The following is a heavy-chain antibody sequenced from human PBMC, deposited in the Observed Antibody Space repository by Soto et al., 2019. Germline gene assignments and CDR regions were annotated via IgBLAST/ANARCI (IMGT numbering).Heavy chain of an antibody. CDR1: GYTFTSYD. CDR2: MNPNSGNT. J-gene: IGHJ6*02. D-gene: IGHD3-22*01. Sequence: ASVKVSCKASGYTFTSYDINWLRQATGQGLEWMGWMNPNSGNTGYAQKFQGRGTMTRNTSISTTYMELSSLRSEDTAVYYCARGQHYYYDSSGDTRRVRSDYGMDVWGQGTTVTVSS. V-gene: IGHV1-8*01. CDR3: ARGQHYYYDSSGDTRRVRSDYGMDV.